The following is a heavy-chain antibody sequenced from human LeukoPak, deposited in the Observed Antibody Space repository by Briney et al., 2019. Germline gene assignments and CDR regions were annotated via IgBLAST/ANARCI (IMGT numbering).Heavy chain of an antibody. V-gene: IGHV1-18*01. Sequence: ASVKVSCKASGYTFTSYGISWVRQAPGQGLEWMGWISAYNGNTNYAQKLQGRVTMTTDTSTSTAYMELRSLRSDDTAVYYCAREARPYYYGSGSPFDYWGQGTLVTVSS. CDR1: GYTFTSYG. D-gene: IGHD3-10*01. CDR3: AREARPYYYGSGSPFDY. CDR2: ISAYNGNT. J-gene: IGHJ4*02.